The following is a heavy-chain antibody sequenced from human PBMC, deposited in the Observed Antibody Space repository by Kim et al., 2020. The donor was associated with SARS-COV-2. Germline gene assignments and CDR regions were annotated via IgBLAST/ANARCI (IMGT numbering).Heavy chain of an antibody. Sequence: YTNYTHAVKGRFTISRDNDKNSLYLQMNSLRAEDTAVYYCAREGSTVVYWGQGTLVTVSS. CDR2: YT. CDR3: AREGSTVVY. J-gene: IGHJ4*02. D-gene: IGHD2-2*01. V-gene: IGHV3-11*05.